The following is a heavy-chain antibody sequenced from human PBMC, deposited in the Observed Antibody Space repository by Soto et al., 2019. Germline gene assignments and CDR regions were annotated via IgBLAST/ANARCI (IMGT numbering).Heavy chain of an antibody. V-gene: IGHV3-48*02. J-gene: IGHJ3*02. Sequence: PVGSLRLSCAASGFTFRYYTMNWVRRAPGKGLEWVSYISGDSNIIYYADSVRGRFTISRDNANNSLYLQMDSLRDEDTAVYYCAKDMMSGKGPDAFGIWGQGTMVTVSS. CDR2: ISGDSNII. D-gene: IGHD3-16*01. CDR1: GFTFRYYT. CDR3: AKDMMSGKGPDAFGI.